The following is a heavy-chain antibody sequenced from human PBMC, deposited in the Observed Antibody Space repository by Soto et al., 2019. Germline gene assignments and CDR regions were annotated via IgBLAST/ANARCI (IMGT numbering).Heavy chain of an antibody. D-gene: IGHD6-13*01. Sequence: EVQLVESGGGLIQPGGSLRLSCAASGFSVSSNYMSWVRQAPGKGLEWVSVIYSGDSTYYADSVKGRFTISRDNSKNTRYLQMNSRRAEDPAVYYCARYKEGSSSWYHYYGMDVWGQGTTVTVSS. CDR3: ARYKEGSSSWYHYYGMDV. V-gene: IGHV3-53*01. J-gene: IGHJ6*02. CDR1: GFSVSSNY. CDR2: IYSGDST.